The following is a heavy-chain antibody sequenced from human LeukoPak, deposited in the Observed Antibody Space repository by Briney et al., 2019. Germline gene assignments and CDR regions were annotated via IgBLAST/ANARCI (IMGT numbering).Heavy chain of an antibody. CDR1: GFTFSNYA. J-gene: IGHJ4*02. D-gene: IGHD3-10*01. Sequence: GGSLRLSCAASGFTFSNYAMSWVRQAPGKGLEWVSIISGSGGSTYYADSVKGRFTISRDNSKNTLYLQMSSLRAEDTAVYYCARSLPYYYGSGSYYNLFDYWGQGTLVTVSS. CDR3: ARSLPYYYGSGSYYNLFDY. CDR2: ISGSGGST. V-gene: IGHV3-23*01.